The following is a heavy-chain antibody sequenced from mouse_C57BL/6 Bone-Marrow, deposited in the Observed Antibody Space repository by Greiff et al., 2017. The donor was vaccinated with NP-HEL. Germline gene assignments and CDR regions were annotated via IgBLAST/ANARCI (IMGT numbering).Heavy chain of an antibody. V-gene: IGHV5-4*01. J-gene: IGHJ4*01. CDR1: GFTFSSYA. D-gene: IGHD1-1*01. Sequence: EVKVVESGGGLVKPGGSLKLSCAASGFTFSSYAMSWVRQTPEKRLEWVATISDGGSYTYYPDNVKGRFTISRDNAKNNLYLQMSHLKSEDIAMYYCAREGYYGSSSYAMDYWGQGTSVTVSS. CDR3: AREGYYGSSSYAMDY. CDR2: ISDGGSYT.